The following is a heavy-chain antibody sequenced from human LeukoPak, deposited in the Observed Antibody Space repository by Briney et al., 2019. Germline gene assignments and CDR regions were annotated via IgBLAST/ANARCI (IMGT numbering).Heavy chain of an antibody. CDR1: GGSISSHY. V-gene: IGHV4-59*11. D-gene: IGHD5-24*01. Sequence: PSETLSLTCTVSGGSISSHYWSWIRQPPGKGLEWIGYIYYSGSTNYNPSLKSRVTISVDTSKNQFSLKLSSVTAADTAVYYCARDGRWLQFIYWGQGTLVTVSS. CDR2: IYYSGST. J-gene: IGHJ4*02. CDR3: ARDGRWLQFIY.